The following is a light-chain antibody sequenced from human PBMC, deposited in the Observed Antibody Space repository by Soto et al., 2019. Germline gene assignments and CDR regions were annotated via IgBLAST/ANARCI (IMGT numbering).Light chain of an antibody. V-gene: IGLV2-14*03. J-gene: IGLJ1*01. CDR1: SSDVGAYDF. CDR3: SSYTTSSTRV. Sequence: QSVRTQPASVSGSPGQSITISCTGTSSDVGAYDFVSWYQQHPDKAPKLMIYEVRNRPSGVSNRFSGSKSVNTATLTISGLQDEDEPHYYCSSYTTSSTRVFGTGTKVTVL. CDR2: EVR.